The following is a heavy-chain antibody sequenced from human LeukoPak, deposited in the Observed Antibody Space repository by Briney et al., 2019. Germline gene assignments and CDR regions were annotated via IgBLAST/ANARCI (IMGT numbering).Heavy chain of an antibody. Sequence: GGSLRLSCAASGITFSSYALHWVRQAPGKGLEWVASLRYDGSNEYYADSVKGRFTISRDNSKNTLHLQMNNLRAGDMAVYYCAKEYSSGWYYFDYWGQGTLVTVSS. CDR3: AKEYSSGWYYFDY. CDR2: LRYDGSNE. J-gene: IGHJ4*02. V-gene: IGHV3-30*02. D-gene: IGHD6-19*01. CDR1: GITFSSYA.